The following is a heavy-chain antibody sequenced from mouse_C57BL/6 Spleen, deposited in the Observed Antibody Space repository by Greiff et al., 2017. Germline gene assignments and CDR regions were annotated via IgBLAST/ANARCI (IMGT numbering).Heavy chain of an antibody. J-gene: IGHJ3*01. CDR1: GFNIKDDY. V-gene: IGHV14-4*01. D-gene: IGHD2-1*01. CDR3: TTPLYYGNSFAY. Sequence: VHVKQSGAELVRPGASVKLSCTASGFNIKDDYMHWVKQRPEQGLEWIGWIDPENGDTEYASKFQGKATITADTSSNTAYLQLSSLTSEDTAVYYCTTPLYYGNSFAYWGQGTLVTVSA. CDR2: IDPENGDT.